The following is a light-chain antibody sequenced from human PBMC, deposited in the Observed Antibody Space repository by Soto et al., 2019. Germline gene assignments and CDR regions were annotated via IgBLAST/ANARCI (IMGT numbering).Light chain of an antibody. Sequence: ETVLTQSPDTLSLSPGETATLSCRASQTIRNNYLAWYRQTPGQAPRLLIYGASNRATGIADRFSGSGSGTDFTLIISRLEPEDFALYYCQQYAGSPWTFGQGTKVEIK. CDR1: QTIRNNY. CDR2: GAS. V-gene: IGKV3-20*01. J-gene: IGKJ1*01. CDR3: QQYAGSPWT.